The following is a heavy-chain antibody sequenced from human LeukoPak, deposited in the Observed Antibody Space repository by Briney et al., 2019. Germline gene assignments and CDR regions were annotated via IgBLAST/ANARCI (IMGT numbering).Heavy chain of an antibody. Sequence: SETLSLTCTVSGGSISSSSYYWGWIRQPPGKGLEWIGSIYYSGSTYYNPSLKSRVTISVDTSKNQFSLKLSSVTAADTAVYYCARLKILEWLCSFDYWGQGTLVTVSS. CDR1: GGSISSSSYY. CDR2: IYYSGST. V-gene: IGHV4-39*01. J-gene: IGHJ4*02. CDR3: ARLKILEWLCSFDY. D-gene: IGHD3-3*01.